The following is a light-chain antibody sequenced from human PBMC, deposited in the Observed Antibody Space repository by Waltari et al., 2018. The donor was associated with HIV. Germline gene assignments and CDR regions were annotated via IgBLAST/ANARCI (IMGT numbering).Light chain of an antibody. CDR2: AAS. Sequence: DIQMTQSPSSLSASVGDRVTITCRASQAISNSLAWYQQKPGKAPKLLLYAASRLESGVPSRFSGSRSGTDYALTISSLQPEDFAVYYCQQYFSPPPLTFGQGTRVQIK. CDR3: QQYFSPPPLT. V-gene: IGKV1-NL1*01. CDR1: QAISNS. J-gene: IGKJ5*01.